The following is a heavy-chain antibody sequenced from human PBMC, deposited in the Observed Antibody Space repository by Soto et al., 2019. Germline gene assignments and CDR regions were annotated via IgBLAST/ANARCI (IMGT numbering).Heavy chain of an antibody. CDR2: ISGSGGST. J-gene: IGHJ1*01. CDR1: GFTFSSFA. Sequence: GGSLRLSCPASGFTFSSFAMTWVRQAPGKGLEWVSAISGSGGSTYYADSVKGRFTISRDNSKNTLYLQMNSLRAEDTAVYYCAKELIRQHLFQHWGQGTLVTVT. V-gene: IGHV3-23*01. CDR3: AKELIRQHLFQH. D-gene: IGHD6-13*01.